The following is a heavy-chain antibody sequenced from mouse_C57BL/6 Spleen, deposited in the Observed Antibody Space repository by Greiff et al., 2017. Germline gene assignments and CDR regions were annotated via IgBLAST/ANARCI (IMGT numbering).Heavy chain of an antibody. CDR3: ARNPQKASKGYFDV. V-gene: IGHV1-61*01. J-gene: IGHJ1*03. Sequence: QVQLQQPGAELVRPGSSVKLSCKASGYTFTSYWMDWVKQRPGQGLEWIGNIYPSDSETHYNQKFKDKATLTVDKSSSTAYMQLSSLTSEDSAVYYCARNPQKASKGYFDVWGTGTTVTVSS. D-gene: IGHD2-5*01. CDR1: GYTFTSYW. CDR2: IYPSDSET.